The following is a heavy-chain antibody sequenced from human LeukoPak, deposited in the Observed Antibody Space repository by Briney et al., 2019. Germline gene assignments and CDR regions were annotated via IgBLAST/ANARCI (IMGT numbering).Heavy chain of an antibody. D-gene: IGHD1-26*01. CDR1: GYTLTELS. J-gene: IGHJ4*02. CDR2: FDPEDGET. V-gene: IGHV1-24*01. CDR3: ATALSGSYLGGSYFDY. Sequence: ASVKVSCKVSGYTLTELSMHWVRQAPGKGLEWMGGFDPEDGETIYAQKFQGRVTMTEDTSTDTAYMELSSLRSEDTAVYYCATALSGSYLGGSYFDYWGQGTLVTVSS.